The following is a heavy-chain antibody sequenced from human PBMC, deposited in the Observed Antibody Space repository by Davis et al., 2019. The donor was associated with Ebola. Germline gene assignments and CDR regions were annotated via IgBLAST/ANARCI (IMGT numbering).Heavy chain of an antibody. J-gene: IGHJ5*02. CDR1: GYTFTSYA. CDR3: ARDLHGYNWFDP. CDR2: INAGNGNT. V-gene: IGHV1-3*01. Sequence: ASVKVSCKASGYTFTSYAMHWVRQAPGQRLEWMGWINAGNGNTKYSQKFQGRVTITRDTSASTAYMELSSLRSEDTAVYYCARDLHGYNWFDPWGQGTLVTVSA. D-gene: IGHD6-13*01.